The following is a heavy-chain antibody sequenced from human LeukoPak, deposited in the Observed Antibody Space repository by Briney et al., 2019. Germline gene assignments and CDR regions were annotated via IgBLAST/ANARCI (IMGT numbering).Heavy chain of an antibody. Sequence: GGSLRLSCAASGFTFRSYSMNWVRQAPGKGLEWVSYISSSSSTIYYADSVKGRFTISRDSAKNSLSLQMNTLRAEDTAVYYCARGGTTWAKIDYWGQGTLVTVSS. J-gene: IGHJ4*02. CDR2: ISSSSSTI. CDR1: GFTFRSYS. V-gene: IGHV3-48*04. D-gene: IGHD1-7*01. CDR3: ARGGTTWAKIDY.